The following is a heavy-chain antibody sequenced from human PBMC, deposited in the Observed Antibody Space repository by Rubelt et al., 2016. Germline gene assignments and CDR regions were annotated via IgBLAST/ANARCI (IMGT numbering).Heavy chain of an antibody. CDR2: IIPIFGTA. CDR1: GGTFSSYA. CDR3: ALLWFGELFRRDY. D-gene: IGHD3-10*01. V-gene: IGHV1-69*01. J-gene: IGHJ4*02. Sequence: QVQLVQSGAEVKKPGSSVKVSCKASGGTFSSYAISWVRQAPGQGLEWMGGIIPIFGTANYAQKCQGRVTMTADESTSTAYMELSSLRSEATAGYYCALLWFGELFRRDYWGQGTLVTVSS.